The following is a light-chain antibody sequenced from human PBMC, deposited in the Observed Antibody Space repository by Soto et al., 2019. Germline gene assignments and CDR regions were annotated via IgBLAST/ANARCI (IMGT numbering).Light chain of an antibody. CDR3: QQYNSYSPT. Sequence: DIQMTQSPSTLSASVGDRVTITSRASQSISGWLAWYQQKPGKAPKLLIFDASRLETGVPSRFSGSGSGTEFTLTISSLQPDDFATYYCQQYNSYSPTFGQGTKVDIK. V-gene: IGKV1-5*01. CDR2: DAS. J-gene: IGKJ1*01. CDR1: QSISGW.